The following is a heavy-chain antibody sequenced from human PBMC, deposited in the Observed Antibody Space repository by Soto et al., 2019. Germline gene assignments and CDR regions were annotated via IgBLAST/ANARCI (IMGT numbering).Heavy chain of an antibody. D-gene: IGHD3-22*01. Sequence: GGSLRLSCAASGFTFSSYGMHWVRQAPGKGLEWVAVISYDGSNKYYADSVKGRFTISRDNSKNTLYLQMNSLRAEDTAVYYCAKEGADSSGYYYDMAEGFDIWGQGTMVTVSS. J-gene: IGHJ3*02. V-gene: IGHV3-30*18. CDR1: GFTFSSYG. CDR3: AKEGADSSGYYYDMAEGFDI. CDR2: ISYDGSNK.